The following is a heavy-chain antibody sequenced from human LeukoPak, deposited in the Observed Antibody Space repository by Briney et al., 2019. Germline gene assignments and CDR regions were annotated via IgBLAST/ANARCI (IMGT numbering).Heavy chain of an antibody. Sequence: PGGSLRLSCAASGFTFSSYAMSWVRQAPGKGLEWVSAISGSGGSTYYADSVKGRFTISRDNFKNTLYLQMNSLRAEDTAVYYCAKDALPSDIVVVPAAIPNWFDPWGQGTLVTVSS. D-gene: IGHD2-2*01. CDR1: GFTFSSYA. V-gene: IGHV3-23*01. J-gene: IGHJ5*02. CDR3: AKDALPSDIVVVPAAIPNWFDP. CDR2: ISGSGGST.